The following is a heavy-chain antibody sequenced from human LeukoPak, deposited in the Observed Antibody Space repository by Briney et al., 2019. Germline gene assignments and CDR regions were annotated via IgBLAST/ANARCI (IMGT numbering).Heavy chain of an antibody. CDR3: ARVRAKYDSSGYYYLRFFDY. J-gene: IGHJ4*02. CDR2: TYYSGST. D-gene: IGHD3-22*01. CDR1: GGSISSYY. Sequence: SETLSLTCTVSGGSISSYYWSWIRQPPGKGLEWIGYTYYSGSTNYNPSLKSRVTISVDTSKNQFSLKLSSVTAADMAVYYCARVRAKYDSSGYYYLRFFDYWGQGTLVTVSP. V-gene: IGHV4-59*01.